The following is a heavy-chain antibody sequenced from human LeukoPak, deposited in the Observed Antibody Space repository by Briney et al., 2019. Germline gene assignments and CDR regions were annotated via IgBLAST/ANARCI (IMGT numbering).Heavy chain of an antibody. CDR3: AGKYIRE. Sequence: GGSLRLSCAASGFTFSDYYMSWIRQAPGKGLEWISYISSGGDNIKYADSVRGRFTISRDNTQKSLYLQMNSLSDEDTAVYYCAGKYIREWGQGTLVTVSP. D-gene: IGHD3-10*01. CDR2: ISSGGDNI. J-gene: IGHJ4*02. CDR1: GFTFSDYY. V-gene: IGHV3-11*01.